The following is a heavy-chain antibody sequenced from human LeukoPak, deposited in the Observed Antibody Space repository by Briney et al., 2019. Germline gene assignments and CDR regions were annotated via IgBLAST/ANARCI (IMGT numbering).Heavy chain of an antibody. CDR2: ISGSGGST. CDR3: AKDLRVGFGDC. Sequence: GGSLRLSCAASGFTFNIYAMRWARRAPRKGLEWVSAISGSGGSTYYADSVKGQFTMSRDKSKNTVYLQMSSLRAEDTAVYYCAKDLRVGFGDCWGQGTLVTVSS. D-gene: IGHD3-10*01. CDR1: GFTFNIYA. V-gene: IGHV3-23*01. J-gene: IGHJ4*02.